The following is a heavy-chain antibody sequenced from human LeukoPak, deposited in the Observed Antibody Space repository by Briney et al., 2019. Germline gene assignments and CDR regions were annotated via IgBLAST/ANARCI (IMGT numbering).Heavy chain of an antibody. D-gene: IGHD3-3*01. Sequence: PGGSLRLSCAASGFTFSSYAMHWVRQAPGKGLEWVAVISYDGSNKYYADSVKGRFTISRDNSKNTLYLQMNSLRAEDTAVYYCARFTSNFDIWGQGTMVTVSS. CDR3: ARFTSNFDI. V-gene: IGHV3-30-3*01. J-gene: IGHJ3*02. CDR2: ISYDGSNK. CDR1: GFTFSSYA.